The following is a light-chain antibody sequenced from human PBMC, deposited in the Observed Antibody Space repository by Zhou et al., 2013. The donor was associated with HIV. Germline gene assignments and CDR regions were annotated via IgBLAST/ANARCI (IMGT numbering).Light chain of an antibody. J-gene: IGKJ1*01. CDR1: QGIRND. CDR3: QKSGQCPWT. Sequence: DIQMTQSPSSLSASVGDRVTISCRASQGIRNDLGWYQQKPGKAPKRLIYSASSLQSGVPSRFSGSGSGTEFTLTISSLQLEDVATYYCQKSGQCPWTFGPGTKVE. CDR2: SAS. V-gene: IGKV1-17*01.